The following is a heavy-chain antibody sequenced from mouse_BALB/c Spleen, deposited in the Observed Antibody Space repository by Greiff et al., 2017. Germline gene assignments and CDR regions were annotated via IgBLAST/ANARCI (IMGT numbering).Heavy chain of an antibody. V-gene: IGHV14-3*02. D-gene: IGHD2-4*01. CDR1: GFNIKDTY. CDR3: ARDYDGFWYFDV. Sequence: VQLKQSGAELVKPGASVKLSCTASGFNIKDTYMHWVKQRPEQGLEWIGRIDPANGNTKYDPKFQGKATITADTSSNTAYLQLSSLTSEDTAVYYCARDYDGFWYFDVWGAGTTVTVSS. J-gene: IGHJ1*01. CDR2: IDPANGNT.